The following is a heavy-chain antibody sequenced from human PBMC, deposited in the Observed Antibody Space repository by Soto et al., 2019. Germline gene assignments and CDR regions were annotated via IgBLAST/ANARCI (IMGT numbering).Heavy chain of an antibody. D-gene: IGHD4-17*01. Sequence: ASVKVSCKASGYTFTSYDINWVRQATGQGLEWMGWMNPNSGNTGYAQKFQGRVTMTRNTSISTAYMELSSLRSEDTAVYYCARGADDYGDYEEGSADYWGQGTLVTAPQ. CDR3: ARGADDYGDYEEGSADY. J-gene: IGHJ4*02. V-gene: IGHV1-8*01. CDR2: MNPNSGNT. CDR1: GYTFTSYD.